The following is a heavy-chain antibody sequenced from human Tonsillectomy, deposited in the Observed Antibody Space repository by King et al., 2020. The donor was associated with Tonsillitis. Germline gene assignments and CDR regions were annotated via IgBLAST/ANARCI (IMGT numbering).Heavy chain of an antibody. D-gene: IGHD1-7*01. Sequence: VQLVESGAEVKKPGASVKVSCKASGYTFTSDGISWVRQAPGQGLEWMGWISAYNGDTNYAQKLQDRVTMTTDTSTSTAYMGVRSLRSDDTAVYYWARDMWNLHMDVWGKGTTVTVSS. CDR3: ARDMWNLHMDV. CDR2: ISAYNGDT. J-gene: IGHJ6*03. CDR1: GYTFTSDG. V-gene: IGHV1-18*01.